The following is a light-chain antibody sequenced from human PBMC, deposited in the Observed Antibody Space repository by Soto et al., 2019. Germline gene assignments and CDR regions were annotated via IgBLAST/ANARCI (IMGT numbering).Light chain of an antibody. Sequence: ALTQPASVSGSLGQSITISCTGTSSDVGAYNYVSWYQQQPGKAPKLMISEVSNRPSGVSNRFSGSKSGNTASLITSGLQAEDEADYYCCSFTSITTYVFGTGTKVTVL. CDR3: CSFTSITTYV. CDR1: SSDVGAYNY. J-gene: IGLJ1*01. CDR2: EVS. V-gene: IGLV2-14*01.